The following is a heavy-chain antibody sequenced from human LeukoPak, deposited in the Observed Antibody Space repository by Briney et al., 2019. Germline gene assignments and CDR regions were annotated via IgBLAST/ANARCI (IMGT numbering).Heavy chain of an antibody. J-gene: IGHJ4*02. V-gene: IGHV4-39*01. CDR1: SDSINSCTYF. CDR3: ASENCSGTSCSSFDY. D-gene: IGHD2-2*01. CDR2: IYYSGTT. Sequence: PSETLSLTCTVSSDSINSCTYFWAWIRQPPGKGLEWIGSIYYSGTTYYNPSLKSRVTISVDTSKNQFSLRLSSVTAADTAVYCCASENCSGTSCSSFDYWGQGTLVTVSS.